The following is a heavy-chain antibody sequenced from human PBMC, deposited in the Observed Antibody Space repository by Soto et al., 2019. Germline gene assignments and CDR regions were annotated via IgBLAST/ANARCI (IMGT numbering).Heavy chain of an antibody. CDR3: ARQVGGWAPWYFDY. Sequence: SETLSLTCAVYGGSFSGQYWSWIRQPPGKGLEWIGEINHSGSINYNPSLKSRVTISVDTSKNQFSLKLSSVTAADTAVYYCARQVGGWAPWYFDYWGQGTLVTVSS. CDR1: GGSFSGQY. D-gene: IGHD6-19*01. CDR2: INHSGSI. V-gene: IGHV4-34*01. J-gene: IGHJ4*02.